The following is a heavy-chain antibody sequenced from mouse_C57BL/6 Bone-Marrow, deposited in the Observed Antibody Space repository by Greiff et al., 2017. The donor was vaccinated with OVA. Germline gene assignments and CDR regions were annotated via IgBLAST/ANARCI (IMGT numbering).Heavy chain of an antibody. Sequence: VKLMESGAELARPGASVKLSCKASGYTFTSYGISWVKQRTGQGLEWIGEIYPRSGNTYYNEKFKGKATLTADKSSSTAYMELRSLTFEDSAVYFCARYYGSSYWYFDVWGTGTTVTVSS. CDR3: ARYYGSSYWYFDV. CDR2: IYPRSGNT. V-gene: IGHV1-81*01. CDR1: GYTFTSYG. D-gene: IGHD1-1*01. J-gene: IGHJ1*03.